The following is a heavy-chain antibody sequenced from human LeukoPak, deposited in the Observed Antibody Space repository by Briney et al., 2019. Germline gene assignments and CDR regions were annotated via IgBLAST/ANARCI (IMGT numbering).Heavy chain of an antibody. CDR1: GFTFSSYW. J-gene: IGHJ3*02. D-gene: IGHD3-22*01. CDR3: ARDSDSGHAFDI. V-gene: IGHV3-74*01. CDR2: INTDGSST. Sequence: GGSPRLSCAASGFTFSSYWMHWVRQAPGKGLVWVSRINTDGSSTSYADSVKGRFTISRDNAKNTLYLQMNSLRAEDTAVYYCARDSDSGHAFDIWGQGTMVTVSS.